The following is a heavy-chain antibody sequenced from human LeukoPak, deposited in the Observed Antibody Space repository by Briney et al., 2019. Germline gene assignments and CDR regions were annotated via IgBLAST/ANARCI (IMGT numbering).Heavy chain of an antibody. J-gene: IGHJ6*02. V-gene: IGHV3-53*01. D-gene: IGHD3-22*01. Sequence: GSLRLSCAASGFTVSSNYMSWVRQAPGKGLEWVSVIYSGGSTYYADSVKGRFTISRDNSKNTLYLQMNSLRAEDTAVYYCARDSYYYDSSGYPPYYYYYYGMDVWGQGTTVTVSS. CDR2: IYSGGST. CDR3: ARDSYYYDSSGYPPYYYYYYGMDV. CDR1: GFTVSSNY.